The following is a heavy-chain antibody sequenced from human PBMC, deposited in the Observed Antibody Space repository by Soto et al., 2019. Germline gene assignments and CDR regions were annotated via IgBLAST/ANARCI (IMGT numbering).Heavy chain of an antibody. CDR1: GFTFSSYG. D-gene: IGHD3-9*01. CDR3: AREKPTYYDILTGYYNVNGGFRMDV. CDR2: IWYDGSNK. J-gene: IGHJ6*02. Sequence: PGGSLRLSCAASGFTFSSYGMHWVRQAPGKGLEWVAVIWYDGSNKYYADSVKGRFTISRDNSKNTLYLQMNSLRAEDTAVYYCAREKPTYYDILTGYYNVNGGFRMDVWGQGTTVTVS. V-gene: IGHV3-33*01.